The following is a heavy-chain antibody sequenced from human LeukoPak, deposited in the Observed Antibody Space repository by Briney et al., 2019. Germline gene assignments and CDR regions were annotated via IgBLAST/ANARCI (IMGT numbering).Heavy chain of an antibody. CDR3: ARDGHYYDSSAPTFGNWFDP. V-gene: IGHV4-4*07. Sequence: SETLSLTCTVSGGSISSYYWSWIRQPAGKGLEWIGRIYTSGSTNYNPSLKSRVTMSVDTSKNQFSLKLSSVTAADTAVYYCARDGHYYDSSAPTFGNWFDPWGQGTLVTVSS. J-gene: IGHJ5*02. CDR2: IYTSGST. CDR1: GGSISSYY. D-gene: IGHD3-22*01.